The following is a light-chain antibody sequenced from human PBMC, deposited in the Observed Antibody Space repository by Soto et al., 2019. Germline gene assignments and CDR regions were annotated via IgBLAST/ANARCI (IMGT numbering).Light chain of an antibody. CDR3: SSYTSSSTYV. J-gene: IGLJ1*01. CDR2: DVS. Sequence: QSVLTQPASVSGSPGQSITISCTGTSSDVGGYNYVSWYQQHPGKAPKLMIYDVSNRPSGVSNRFSGSKSGNTASLTISRLHAEDEADYYCSSYTSSSTYVFGTGTKVTAL. V-gene: IGLV2-14*01. CDR1: SSDVGGYNY.